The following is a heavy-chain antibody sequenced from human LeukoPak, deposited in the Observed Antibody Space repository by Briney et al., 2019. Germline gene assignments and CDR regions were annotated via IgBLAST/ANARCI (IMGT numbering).Heavy chain of an antibody. D-gene: IGHD3/OR15-3a*01. CDR2: IRYDGTNT. V-gene: IGHV3-30*02. CDR3: AKVRTGHYFDY. CDR1: GFTFNSYG. Sequence: GGSLRLSCAASGFTFNSYGMHWVRQAPGKGLEWVAFIRYDGTNTYYADSVKGRFTISRDDSKNTLYVQMNSLRAEDTAVYYCAKVRTGHYFDYWGQGTLVTVSS. J-gene: IGHJ4*02.